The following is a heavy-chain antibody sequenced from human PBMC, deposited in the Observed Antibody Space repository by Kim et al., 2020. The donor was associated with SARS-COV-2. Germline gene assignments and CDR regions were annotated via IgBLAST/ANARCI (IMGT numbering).Heavy chain of an antibody. V-gene: IGHV4-4*02. CDR2: VDHSGTT. CDR3: ARGVSSAWTLRAWFDP. CDR1: GASISSSSC. D-gene: IGHD3-22*01. Sequence: SGTLSLTCVVSGASISSSSCWSWVRQPPGKGLEWIGEVDHSGTTSYNVSLKSRVTISVDKSKNQFSLRLNSVSAADTAVYYCARGVSSAWTLRAWFDPWGQGTLVTVSP. J-gene: IGHJ5*02.